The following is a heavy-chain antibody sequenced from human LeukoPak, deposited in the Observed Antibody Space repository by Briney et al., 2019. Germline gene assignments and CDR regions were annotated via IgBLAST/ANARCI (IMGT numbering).Heavy chain of an antibody. Sequence: PSETLSLTCAVYGGSFSGYYWSWIRQPPGKGLEWIGEINHSGSTNYNPSLKSRATISVDTSKNQFSLKLSSVTAADTAVYYCARGKRITMIVVVTPSSNYFDYWGQGTLVTVSS. CDR1: GGSFSGYY. V-gene: IGHV4-34*01. J-gene: IGHJ4*02. CDR3: ARGKRITMIVVVTPSSNYFDY. D-gene: IGHD3-22*01. CDR2: INHSGST.